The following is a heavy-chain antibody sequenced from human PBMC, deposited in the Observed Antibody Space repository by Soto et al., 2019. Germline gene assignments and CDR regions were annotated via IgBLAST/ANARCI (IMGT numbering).Heavy chain of an antibody. Sequence: QVQLVESGGGVVQPGRSLRLSCAASGFTFSSYGMHWVRQAPGKGLEWVAVIWYDGSNKYYADSVKGRFTISRDNSKNTLYLQMNSLRVEDTAVYYCARESDAAMVNWGQGTLVTVSS. CDR3: ARESDAAMVN. V-gene: IGHV3-33*01. J-gene: IGHJ4*02. CDR2: IWYDGSNK. D-gene: IGHD5-18*01. CDR1: GFTFSSYG.